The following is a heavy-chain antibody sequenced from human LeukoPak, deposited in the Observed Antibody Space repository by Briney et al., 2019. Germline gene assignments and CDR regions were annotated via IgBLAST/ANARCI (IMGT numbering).Heavy chain of an antibody. CDR3: ARDRQELFDY. V-gene: IGHV4-39*06. Sequence: SETLSLTCTVSGGSIRGSSDYWGWIRQSPGKGLEWIGSVYYSGSTYYNPSLKSRVSISVDTSKNQFHLRLTSVTAADTAVYYCARDRQELFDYWGQGTLVTVSS. D-gene: IGHD1-26*01. CDR2: VYYSGST. CDR1: GGSIRGSSDY. J-gene: IGHJ4*02.